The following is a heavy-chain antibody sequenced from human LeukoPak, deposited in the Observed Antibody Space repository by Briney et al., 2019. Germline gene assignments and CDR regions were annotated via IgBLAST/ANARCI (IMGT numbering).Heavy chain of an antibody. V-gene: IGHV3-30*04. CDR1: GFTLSSYA. J-gene: IGHJ4*02. CDR3: ARDNVLVEGLLDY. D-gene: IGHD2-15*01. CDR2: ISYDGSNK. Sequence: GGSLRLSCAASGFTLSSYAMHWVRQAPGEGLEWVAVISYDGSNKYYADSVKGRFTISRDNSKNTLYLQMNSLRAEDTAVYYCARDNVLVEGLLDYWGQGTLVTVSS.